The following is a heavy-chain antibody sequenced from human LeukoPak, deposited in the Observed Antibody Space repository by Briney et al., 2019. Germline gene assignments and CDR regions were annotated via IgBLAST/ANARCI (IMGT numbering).Heavy chain of an antibody. Sequence: ASVKVSCKASGGTFSSYAISWVRQAPGQGLEWMGRIIPTLGIANYAQKFQGRVTITADKSTSTAYMELSSLRSEDTAVYYCARPRDPYYYYYGMDVWGQGTTVTVSS. J-gene: IGHJ6*02. CDR1: GGTFSSYA. CDR2: IIPTLGIA. V-gene: IGHV1-69*04. CDR3: ARPRDPYYYYYGMDV.